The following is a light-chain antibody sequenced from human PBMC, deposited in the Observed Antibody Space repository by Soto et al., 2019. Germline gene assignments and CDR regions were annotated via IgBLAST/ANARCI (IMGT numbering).Light chain of an antibody. V-gene: IGKV3-11*01. CDR3: QQSSNWIT. CDR2: DAS. Sequence: EILLTQSPATLSLSPGERATLSCRASQSVSSYLAWYQQKPGQAPRLLIYDASNRATGIPARLSGSGCGTDFTLTISSIEPKDFAVYYCQQSSNWITFGQGTRLNIK. J-gene: IGKJ5*01. CDR1: QSVSSY.